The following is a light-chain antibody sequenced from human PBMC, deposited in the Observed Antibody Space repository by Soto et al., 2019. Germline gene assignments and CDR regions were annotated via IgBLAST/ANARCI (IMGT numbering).Light chain of an antibody. CDR2: GAS. V-gene: IGKV3-15*01. CDR3: LQSNKWPLT. CDR1: QSVSSN. Sequence: EIVMTQSPAPLSVSPGERATLSCWASQSVSSNLAWYQQRPGQAPRLLIYGASTRATGLPPRFRGSGSGTEFTLTISRLQSEDFGVYDCLQSNKWPLTFGQGTKVDLK. J-gene: IGKJ1*01.